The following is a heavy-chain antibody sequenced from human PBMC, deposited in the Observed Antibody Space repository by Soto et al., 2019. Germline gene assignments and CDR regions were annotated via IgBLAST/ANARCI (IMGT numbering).Heavy chain of an antibody. Sequence: QVHLMQSGAEVKSPGASVRVSCKASGYTFSSYGVSWVRQAPGQGLEFMGWISVYNGNTKYAQKFQGRVTMTTDTPTNTAYMELRSLRSDDTAVYYCARDREYYYDSSGNYYYHYGMDVWGQGTTVTVS. CDR2: ISVYNGNT. D-gene: IGHD3-22*01. CDR3: ARDREYYYDSSGNYYYHYGMDV. CDR1: GYTFSSYG. V-gene: IGHV1-18*01. J-gene: IGHJ6*02.